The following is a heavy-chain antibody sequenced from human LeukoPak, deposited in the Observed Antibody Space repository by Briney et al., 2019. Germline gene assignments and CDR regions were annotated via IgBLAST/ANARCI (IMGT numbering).Heavy chain of an antibody. J-gene: IGHJ4*02. D-gene: IGHD3-22*01. Sequence: SVKVSCKASGGTFSSYAISWVRQAPGQGLEWIGGILPIFGTANYAQKFQGRVTITTDESTSTAYMELSSLRSEDTAVYYCARGSQDSSGYYYVGFDYWGQGTLVTVSS. CDR3: ARGSQDSSGYYYVGFDY. CDR1: GGTFSSYA. CDR2: ILPIFGTA. V-gene: IGHV1-69*05.